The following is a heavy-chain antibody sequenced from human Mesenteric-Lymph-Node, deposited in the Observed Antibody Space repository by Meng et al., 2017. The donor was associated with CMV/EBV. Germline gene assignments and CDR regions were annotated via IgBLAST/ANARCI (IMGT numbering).Heavy chain of an antibody. Sequence: VSVRCFYWGWLRQPPGKGLEWIGEINYSGTTNYNPSLKSRVTISIDTSKNQFSLKLTSVTAADTAVYYCARGHHFYDSSGYYYWFDPWGQGTLVTVSS. D-gene: IGHD3-22*01. CDR2: INYSGTT. CDR3: ARGHHFYDSSGYYYWFDP. J-gene: IGHJ5*02. CDR1: VSVRCFY. V-gene: IGHV4-34*01.